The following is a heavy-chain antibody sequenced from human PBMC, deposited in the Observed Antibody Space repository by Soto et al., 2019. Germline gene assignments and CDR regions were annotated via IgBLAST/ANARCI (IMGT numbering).Heavy chain of an antibody. D-gene: IGHD5-18*01. CDR1: GFTFSSYA. V-gene: IGHV3-23*01. J-gene: IGHJ4*02. Sequence: AGGSLRLSCAASGFTFSSYAMSWVRQAPGKGLEWVSAISGSGGSTYYADSVKGRFTISRDNSKNTLYLQMNSLRAEDTAVYYCAKNGGGYSYGFDYWGQGTLVTVSS. CDR2: ISGSGGST. CDR3: AKNGGGYSYGFDY.